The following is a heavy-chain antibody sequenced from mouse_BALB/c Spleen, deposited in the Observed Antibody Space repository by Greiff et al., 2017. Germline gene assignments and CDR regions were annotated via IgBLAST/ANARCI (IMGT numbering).Heavy chain of an antibody. CDR3: ARIGDYYGSSYPYFDV. J-gene: IGHJ1*01. D-gene: IGHD1-1*01. Sequence: VQLKESGPGLVKPSQSLSLTCSVTGYSITSGYYWNWIRQFPGNKLEWMGYISYDGSNNYNPSLKNRISITRDTSKNQFFLKLNSVTTEDTATYYCARIGDYYGSSYPYFDVWGAGTTVTVSS. CDR1: GYSITSGYY. V-gene: IGHV3-6*02. CDR2: ISYDGSN.